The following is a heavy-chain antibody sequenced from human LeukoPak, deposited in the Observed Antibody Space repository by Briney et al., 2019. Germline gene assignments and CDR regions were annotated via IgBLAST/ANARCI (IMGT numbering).Heavy chain of an antibody. J-gene: IGHJ6*02. D-gene: IGHD3-22*01. V-gene: IGHV1-69*13. CDR3: ARSGHDYYDSSGYYPYYYYGMDV. CDR2: IIPIFGTA. CDR1: GYTFTSYG. Sequence: SVKVSCKASGYTFTSYGISWVRQAPGQGLEWMGGIIPIFGTANYAQKFQGRVTITADESTSTAYMELSSLRSEDTAVYYCARSGHDYYDSSGYYPYYYYGMDVWGQGTTVTVSS.